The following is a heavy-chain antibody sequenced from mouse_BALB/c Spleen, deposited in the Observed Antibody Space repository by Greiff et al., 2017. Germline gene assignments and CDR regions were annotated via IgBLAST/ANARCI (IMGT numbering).Heavy chain of an antibody. D-gene: IGHD4-1*01. Sequence: EVQLQQSGAELVKPGASVKLSCTASGFYIKDTYMHWVKQRPEQGLEWIGRIDPANGNTKYDPKFQGKATITADTSSNTAYLQLSSLTSEDTAVYYCASNWDDFDYWGQGTTLTVSS. J-gene: IGHJ2*01. CDR2: IDPANGNT. CDR1: GFYIKDTY. V-gene: IGHV14-3*02. CDR3: ASNWDDFDY.